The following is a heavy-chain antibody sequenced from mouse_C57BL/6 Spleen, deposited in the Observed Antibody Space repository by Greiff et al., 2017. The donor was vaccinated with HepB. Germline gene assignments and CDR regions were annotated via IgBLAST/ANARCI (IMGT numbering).Heavy chain of an antibody. D-gene: IGHD1-1*01. CDR3: ARGGVVAPMDY. CDR2: IYPGDGDT. Sequence: QVQLQQSGPELVKPGASVKISCKASGYAFSSSWMNWVKQRPGKGLESIGRIYPGDGDTNYNGKFKGKATLTADKSSSTAYMQLSSLTSEDSAVYFCARGGVVAPMDYWGQGTSVTVSS. J-gene: IGHJ4*01. V-gene: IGHV1-82*01. CDR1: GYAFSSSW.